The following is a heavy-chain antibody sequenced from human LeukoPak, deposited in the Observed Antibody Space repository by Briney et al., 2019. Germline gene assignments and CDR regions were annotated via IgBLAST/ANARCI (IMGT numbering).Heavy chain of an antibody. J-gene: IGHJ6*03. V-gene: IGHV4-59*08. CDR2: IYYSGST. CDR3: ARAPGGRRAYYMDV. Sequence: SETLSLTCTVSGSSINVYYWSWIRQPPGKGLEWIGYIYYSGSTNYNPSLKSRVTISVETSKNQFSLKLSSVTAADTAVYYCARAPGGRRAYYMDVWGKGTTVTISS. CDR1: GSSINVYY. D-gene: IGHD3-16*01.